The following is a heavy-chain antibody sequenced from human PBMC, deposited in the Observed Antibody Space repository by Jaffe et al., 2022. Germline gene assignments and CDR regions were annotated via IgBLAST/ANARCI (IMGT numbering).Heavy chain of an antibody. V-gene: IGHV4-61*02. Sequence: QVQLQESGPGLVKPSQTLSLTCSVSGASINSRSYFWSWIRQPAGKGLEWIGRIHMNGSANYNPSLKSRVTISIDTSKNQFSLKLNSVTAADTAVYYCAREILLWFEESDLNNWFDPWGQGTLVSVSS. CDR1: GASINSRSYF. J-gene: IGHJ5*02. CDR3: AREILLWFEESDLNNWFDP. CDR2: IHMNGSA. D-gene: IGHD3-10*01.